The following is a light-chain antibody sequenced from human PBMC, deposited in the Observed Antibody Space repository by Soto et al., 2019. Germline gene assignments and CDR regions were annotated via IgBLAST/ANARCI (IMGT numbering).Light chain of an antibody. CDR2: GAS. CDR3: QQYNNWPPFT. J-gene: IGKJ3*01. CDR1: QSVSSN. Sequence: EIVMTQSPATLSVSPGEGATLSCRASQSVSSNLAWYQQKPDQAPRLLIYGASTRATGIPARFSGSGSGTEFTLTISSLQSEDFALYYCQQYNNWPPFTFGPGTKVDIK. V-gene: IGKV3-15*01.